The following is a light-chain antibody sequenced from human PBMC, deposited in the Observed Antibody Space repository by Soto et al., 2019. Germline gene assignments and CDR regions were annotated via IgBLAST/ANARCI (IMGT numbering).Light chain of an antibody. CDR2: SDT. Sequence: QSVLTQPPSVSGAPGQRLTISCSGSTSNIGAGFDVHWYQQFPGAAPTLLIYSDTSRPSGVPSRFSASKSGTSASLTITGLRTEDEADYYCQSYDTGVSGSVFGGGTKLTV. CDR3: QSYDTGVSGSV. J-gene: IGLJ2*01. V-gene: IGLV1-40*01. CDR1: TSNIGAGFD.